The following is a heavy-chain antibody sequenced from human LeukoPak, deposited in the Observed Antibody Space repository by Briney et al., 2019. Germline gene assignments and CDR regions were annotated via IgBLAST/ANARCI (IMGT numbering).Heavy chain of an antibody. V-gene: IGHV3-15*01. Sequence: GGSLRLSCAASGFSLSDAWMSWVRQAPGKGLECVGRIKPKTDGGTTDYAEPVNDRFSVSRDDSKNTLYLQINSLTTEDTGLYYCTQLSRGYWGQGAQVTASS. CDR3: TQLSRGY. CDR2: IKPKTDGGTT. CDR1: GFSLSDAW. J-gene: IGHJ4*02. D-gene: IGHD1-1*01.